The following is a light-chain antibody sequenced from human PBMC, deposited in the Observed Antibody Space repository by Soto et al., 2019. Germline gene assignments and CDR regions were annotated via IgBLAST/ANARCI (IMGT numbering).Light chain of an antibody. CDR1: QSIHDK. Sequence: EIVMTQSLATLSVSPGERVSLSCRASQSIHDKLAWYQQKPGQTPRLLIYDASTRATGIPGSFSGSGSGTEFTLTISRLQSEDFAVYYCQQYNRWPLTFGGGTKV. CDR3: QQYNRWPLT. J-gene: IGKJ4*01. V-gene: IGKV3-15*01. CDR2: DAS.